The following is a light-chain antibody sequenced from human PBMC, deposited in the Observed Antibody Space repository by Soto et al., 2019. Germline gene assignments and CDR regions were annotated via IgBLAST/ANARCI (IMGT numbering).Light chain of an antibody. V-gene: IGKV3-20*01. CDR1: LSVSSSY. CDR3: QQYGSSPLT. CDR2: GAS. Sequence: EIVLTQSPGTLSLSPGERATLSCRASLSVSSSYLAWYQQKPGQAPRLLIYGASSRATGIPDRFSGSGSGTDFTLTISRLEPEDFAVYYCQQYGSSPLTFGQGTKWIS. J-gene: IGKJ1*01.